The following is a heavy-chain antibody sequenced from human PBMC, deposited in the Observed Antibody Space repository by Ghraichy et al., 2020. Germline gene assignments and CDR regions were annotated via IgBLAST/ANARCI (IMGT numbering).Heavy chain of an antibody. J-gene: IGHJ4*02. CDR1: GDSISTYY. V-gene: IGHV4-59*01. Sequence: ETLSLTCTVSGDSISTYYWSWIRQPPGKGLEWIGYINYSGNTNYNPSLKSRVTMSVDKSMNQLSLRLTSVTAADTALYYCARATHDTAMVWDHWGQGTLVTVSS. CDR3: ARATHDTAMVWDH. D-gene: IGHD5-18*01. CDR2: INYSGNT.